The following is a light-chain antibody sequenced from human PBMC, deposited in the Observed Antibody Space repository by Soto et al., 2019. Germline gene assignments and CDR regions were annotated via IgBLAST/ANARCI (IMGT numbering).Light chain of an antibody. Sequence: QAVVAQEASLPVSPGGPVAHTGCPSTVAVTSGHYPDWFQQKPGQAPRTLIYDTTKKHSWTPARFSASLRGGKAALTLTGAQPEDEAEYYCLLSYTRARHVVFGGGTKLTVL. CDR2: DTT. V-gene: IGLV7-46*01. J-gene: IGLJ2*01. CDR3: LLSYTRARHVV. CDR1: TVAVTSGHY.